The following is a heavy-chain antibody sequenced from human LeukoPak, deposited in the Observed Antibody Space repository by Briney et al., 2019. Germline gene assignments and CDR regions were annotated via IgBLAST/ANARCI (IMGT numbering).Heavy chain of an antibody. CDR2: INPSGGST. V-gene: IGHV1-46*01. J-gene: IGHJ4*02. CDR1: GYTFTGYY. D-gene: IGHD1-26*01. CDR3: ARSRGSWYPDY. Sequence: GASVKVSCKASGYTFTGYYMHWVRQAPGQGLEWMGIINPSGGSTTYAQKFQGRVTMTRDTSTSTVYLELSSLRSEDTATYYCARSRGSWYPDYWGQGTLVTVSS.